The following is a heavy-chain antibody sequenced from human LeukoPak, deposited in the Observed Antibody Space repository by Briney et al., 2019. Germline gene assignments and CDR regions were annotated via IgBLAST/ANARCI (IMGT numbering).Heavy chain of an antibody. CDR3: AGVGYCARVSTDISRC. CDR1: GGSFSGYY. V-gene: IGHV4-34*01. J-gene: IGHJ4*02. Sequence: SDTLSLTCAVYGGSFSGYYWSWIRQPPGKGLEWIGEINHSGSTNYNPSLKSRVTISVDTSKNQFSLKLSSVTAADTAVYYCAGVGYCARVSTDISRCWGQGTLVTVSS. D-gene: IGHD5-18*01. CDR2: INHSGST.